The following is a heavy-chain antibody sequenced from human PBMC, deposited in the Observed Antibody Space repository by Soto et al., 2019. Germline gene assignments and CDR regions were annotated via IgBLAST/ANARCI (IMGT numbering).Heavy chain of an antibody. V-gene: IGHV3-23*01. Sequence: SRIRQTKGKGLEWVATIRGNGGNKYYADSVTDRFTISRDNTKNTLYVQMNSLRAEDTAVYYFGKQRTSGDV. J-gene: IGHJ3*01. CDR2: IRGNGGNK. CDR3: GKQRTSGDV.